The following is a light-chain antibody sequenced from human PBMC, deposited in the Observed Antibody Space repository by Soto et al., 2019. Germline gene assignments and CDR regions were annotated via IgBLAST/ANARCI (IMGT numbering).Light chain of an antibody. J-gene: IGLJ3*02. CDR3: SSYTTFTTWV. CDR2: EVS. V-gene: IGLV2-14*01. CDR1: SSDVGGHNY. Sequence: QSALTQPASVSGSPGQSITISCTGTSSDVGGHNYVSWYQQHPGKAPKLMIYEVSNRPSGVSDRFSGSKSGNTASLTISGLQTEDEGEYYCSSYTTFTTWVFGGGTKVTVL.